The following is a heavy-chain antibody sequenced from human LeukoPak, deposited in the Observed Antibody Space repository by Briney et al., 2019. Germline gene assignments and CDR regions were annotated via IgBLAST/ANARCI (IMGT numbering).Heavy chain of an antibody. CDR3: AKENRRWLVKWFDP. J-gene: IGHJ5*02. CDR1: GFTFSSYA. D-gene: IGHD6-19*01. V-gene: IGHV3-30-3*01. CDR2: ISYDGSNK. Sequence: GRSLRLSCAASGFTFSSYAMHWVRQAPGKGLEWVAVISYDGSNKYYADSVKGRFTISRDNSKNTLYLQMNSLRAEDTAVYYCAKENRRWLVKWFDPWGQGTLVTVSS.